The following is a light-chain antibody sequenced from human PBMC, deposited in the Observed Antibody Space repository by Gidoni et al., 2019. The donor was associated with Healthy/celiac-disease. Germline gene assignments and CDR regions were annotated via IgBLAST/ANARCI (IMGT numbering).Light chain of an antibody. CDR2: DAS. J-gene: IGKJ2*01. Sequence: EIVLTQSPATLSLYPGERATLSCRASQSVSSYLAWYQQKPGQAPRLLIYDASNRATGIPARFSGSGSGTDFTLTISSLEPEDFAVYYCQQRSNSVYTFGQGTKLEIK. CDR3: QQRSNSVYT. V-gene: IGKV3-11*01. CDR1: QSVSSY.